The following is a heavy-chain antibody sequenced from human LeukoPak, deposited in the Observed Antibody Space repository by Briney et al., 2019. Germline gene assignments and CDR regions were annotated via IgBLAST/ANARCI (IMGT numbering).Heavy chain of an antibody. Sequence: ASVKVSCKASGYTFTSYDINWVRQATGQGLEWMGWMNPNSGNTGYAQKFQGRVTMTRNTSISTAYMELSSLRSEDTAVYYCARDPGGIAAAGTGGDYWGQGTLVTVSS. D-gene: IGHD6-13*01. CDR2: MNPNSGNT. CDR3: ARDPGGIAAAGTGGDY. CDR1: GYTFTSYD. J-gene: IGHJ4*02. V-gene: IGHV1-8*01.